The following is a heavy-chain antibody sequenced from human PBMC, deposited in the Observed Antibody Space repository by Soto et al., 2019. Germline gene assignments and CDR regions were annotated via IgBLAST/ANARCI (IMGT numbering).Heavy chain of an antibody. CDR1: GFTFSSYG. V-gene: IGHV3-33*01. J-gene: IGHJ4*02. D-gene: IGHD6-13*01. CDR2: IWYDGSNK. CDR3: ARDHGAAAGPFDY. Sequence: GRSLRLSCAASGFTFSSYGMHWVRQAPGKGLEWVAVIWYDGSNKYYADSVKGRFTISRDNSKNTLYLQMNSLRAEDTAVYYCARDHGAAAGPFDYWGQGTLVTVS.